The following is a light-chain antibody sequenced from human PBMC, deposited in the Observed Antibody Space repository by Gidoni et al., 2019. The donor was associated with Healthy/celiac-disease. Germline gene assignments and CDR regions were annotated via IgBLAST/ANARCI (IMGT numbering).Light chain of an antibody. CDR1: RTISSY. Sequence: DNQMTQSPSSLSASVGDRVTITCRASRTISSYLSWYQQKPGKAPKLLIYGASSLQSGVPSRFSGSGSGTDFTLTISSLQPEDFATYYCQQSYSSLYTFGQGTKLEIK. CDR2: GAS. V-gene: IGKV1-39*01. CDR3: QQSYSSLYT. J-gene: IGKJ2*01.